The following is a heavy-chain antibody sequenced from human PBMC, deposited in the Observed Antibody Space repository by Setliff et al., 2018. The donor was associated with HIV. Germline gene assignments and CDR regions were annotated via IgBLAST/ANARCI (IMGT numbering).Heavy chain of an antibody. CDR1: GYPFSGYG. CDR3: ARDGGFIAVAGLDY. CDR2: ISAYSGDT. D-gene: IGHD6-19*01. Sequence: ASVKVSCKASGYPFSGYGISWVRQAPGQGLEWMGWISAYSGDTNYAQKFQGRLTMTTDTSTSTVYMELSSLRSEDTAVYYCARDGGFIAVAGLDYWGQGTLVTVSS. V-gene: IGHV1-18*01. J-gene: IGHJ4*02.